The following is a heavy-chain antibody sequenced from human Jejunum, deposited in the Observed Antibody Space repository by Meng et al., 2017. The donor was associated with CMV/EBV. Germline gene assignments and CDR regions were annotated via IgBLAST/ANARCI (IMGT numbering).Heavy chain of an antibody. Sequence: CAASGFSFSDYSMNWVRQAPGKGLEWIAYISTTGTRVDYADSVKRRFTISRDHAKNSLSLQMHSLRVEDTATYFCAKVGSRYYFESWGQGRLVTVSS. V-gene: IGHV3-48*04. CDR3: AKVGSRYYFES. J-gene: IGHJ4*02. CDR1: GFSFSDYS. CDR2: ISTTGTRV. D-gene: IGHD3-10*01.